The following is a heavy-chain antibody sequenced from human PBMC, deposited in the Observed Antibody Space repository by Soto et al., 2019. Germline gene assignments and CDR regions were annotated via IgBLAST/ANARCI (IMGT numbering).Heavy chain of an antibody. Sequence: PSETLSLTCSVSGGSISSYYWSWIRQPPGRGLEWIVSFSSTGSTVYNPSLRSRVTISLDTSKNQFSLTLNSVTAADTAVYYCARGGGSPYHNPEFDFWGQGTLVNVSS. CDR1: GGSISSYY. CDR3: ARGGGSPYHNPEFDF. CDR2: FSSTGST. D-gene: IGHD6-13*01. V-gene: IGHV4-59*01. J-gene: IGHJ4*02.